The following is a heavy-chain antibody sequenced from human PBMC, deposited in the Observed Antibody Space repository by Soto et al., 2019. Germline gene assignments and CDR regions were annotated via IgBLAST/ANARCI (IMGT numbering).Heavy chain of an antibody. CDR3: ATRMTTAPY. J-gene: IGHJ4*02. Sequence: EVWLVQSGGGLVQPGGSLRLSCAASLFIVSNNYMSWVRQAPGKGLEWVSLIYSGGGTDYAESVKGRFTISRDNSKNTLYLQMNSLKAEDTGIYYCATRMTTAPYWGQGTVVTVPS. CDR2: IYSGGGT. CDR1: LFIVSNNY. D-gene: IGHD4-17*01. V-gene: IGHV3-66*01.